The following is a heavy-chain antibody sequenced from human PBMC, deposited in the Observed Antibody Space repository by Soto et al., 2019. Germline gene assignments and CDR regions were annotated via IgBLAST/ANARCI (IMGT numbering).Heavy chain of an antibody. CDR2: ISSSGSTI. D-gene: IGHD3-22*01. J-gene: IGHJ4*02. CDR1: GFPFSDYY. Sequence: GGSLRLSCAASGFPFSDYYMSWIRQAPGKGLQWVSFISSSGSTIYYADSVKGRFTISRDNAKNSLYLQMNSLRAEDTAVYYCAREHHYYDNTDYWGQGTLVTVSS. V-gene: IGHV3-11*01. CDR3: AREHHYYDNTDY.